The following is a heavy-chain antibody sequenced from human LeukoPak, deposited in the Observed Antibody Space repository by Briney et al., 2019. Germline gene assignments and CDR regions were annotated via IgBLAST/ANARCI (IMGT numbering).Heavy chain of an antibody. CDR1: GYTFTGYY. CDR3: AREQILGYCSGGSCYGSPGGGDY. CDR2: INPNRGGT. Sequence: ASVKVSCKASGYTFTGYYMHWVRQAPGQGLAWMGWINPNRGGTNYAQKFQGRVTMTRDTSISTAYMELSRLRSDDTAVYYCAREQILGYCSGGSCYGSPGGGDYWGQGTLVTVSS. D-gene: IGHD2-15*01. J-gene: IGHJ4*02. V-gene: IGHV1-2*02.